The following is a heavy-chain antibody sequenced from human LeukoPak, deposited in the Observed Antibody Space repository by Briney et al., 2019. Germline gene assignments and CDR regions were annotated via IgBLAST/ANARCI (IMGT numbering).Heavy chain of an antibody. CDR1: GFTFSNHG. Sequence: GGTLRLSCAASGFTFSNHGMNWVRQAPGKGLEWVSGISPSGDITYYADSVKGRFTISRDNAKNSLYLQMNSLRAEDTAVYYCARDDGNWNYDYWGQGTQVTVSS. D-gene: IGHD1-7*01. V-gene: IGHV3-21*01. CDR2: ISPSGDIT. CDR3: ARDDGNWNYDY. J-gene: IGHJ4*02.